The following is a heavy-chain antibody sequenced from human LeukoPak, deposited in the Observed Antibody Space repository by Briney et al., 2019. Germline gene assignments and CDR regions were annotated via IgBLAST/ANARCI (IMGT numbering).Heavy chain of an antibody. CDR3: ARSAMVRGVIKAPDY. Sequence: LGESLKISCKGSGYSFTIYWIGWVRQMPGKGLEWMGIIYPGDSDTRYSPSFQGQVTISADKSISTAYLQWSSLKASDTAMYYCARSAMVRGVIKAPDYWGQGTLVTVSS. CDR1: GYSFTIYW. CDR2: IYPGDSDT. V-gene: IGHV5-51*01. J-gene: IGHJ4*02. D-gene: IGHD3-10*01.